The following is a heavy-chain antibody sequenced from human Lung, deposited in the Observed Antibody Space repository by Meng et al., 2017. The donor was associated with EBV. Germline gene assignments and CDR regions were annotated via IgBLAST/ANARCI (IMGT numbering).Heavy chain of an antibody. Sequence: QITLKESGPTLVKPTQTLTLTCTFSGFSLNTRGVGVGWIRQPPGKALEWLAVIYWDEDNRYSPSLKSRLTITKDTSKNHVVLTMTNMAPVDTATYFCAHLIAARPFDYWGQGTLVTVSS. CDR3: AHLIAARPFDY. J-gene: IGHJ4*02. CDR2: IYWDEDN. D-gene: IGHD6-6*01. CDR1: GFSLNTRGVG. V-gene: IGHV2-5*02.